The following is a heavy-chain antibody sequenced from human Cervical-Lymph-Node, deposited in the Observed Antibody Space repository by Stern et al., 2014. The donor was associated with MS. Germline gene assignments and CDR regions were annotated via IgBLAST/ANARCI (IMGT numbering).Heavy chain of an antibody. Sequence: QVQLVQSGADVKKPGASVKVSCKASGYTFTDYYIHWVRQAPGQGPEWMGWINPNSSATNYAQKFQGRITMTRDTSISTTYMELNRLTSDDTAVYYCARGGALDTAKAVDSWGQGTLVTVSS. D-gene: IGHD5-18*01. J-gene: IGHJ5*01. CDR1: GYTFTDYY. CDR2: INPNSSAT. CDR3: ARGGALDTAKAVDS. V-gene: IGHV1-2*02.